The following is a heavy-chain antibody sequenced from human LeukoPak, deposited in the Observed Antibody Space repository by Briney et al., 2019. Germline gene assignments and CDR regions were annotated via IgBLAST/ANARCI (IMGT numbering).Heavy chain of an antibody. CDR3: ARDHSLGYSYGNWFDP. J-gene: IGHJ5*02. Sequence: PGGSLRLSCAASGFTFDDYAMHWVRQAPGKGLEWVSSISSSSSYIYYADSVKGRFTISRDNAKNSLYLQMNSLRAEDTAVYYCARDHSLGYSYGNWFDPWGQGTLVTVSS. V-gene: IGHV3-21*01. D-gene: IGHD5-18*01. CDR2: ISSSSSYI. CDR1: GFTFDDYA.